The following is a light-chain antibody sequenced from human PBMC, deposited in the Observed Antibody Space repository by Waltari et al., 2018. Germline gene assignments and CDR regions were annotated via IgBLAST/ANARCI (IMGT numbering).Light chain of an antibody. CDR2: EVN. V-gene: IGLV2-14*01. CDR3: SSYTSSTTYV. J-gene: IGLJ1*01. CDR1: SSDVGGYNY. Sequence: HSALTQPASVSGSPGQSLTISCTGTSSDVGGYNYVSWYQQHPGNAPKLMIYEVNNRPSGISSRFSGSKSGNTASLTISGLQAEDAADYYCSSYTSSTTYVFGTGTKVTVL.